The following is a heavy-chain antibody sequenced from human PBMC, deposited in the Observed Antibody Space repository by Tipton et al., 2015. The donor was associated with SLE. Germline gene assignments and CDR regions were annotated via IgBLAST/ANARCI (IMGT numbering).Heavy chain of an antibody. CDR2: IYHTGGT. D-gene: IGHD4-17*01. CDR1: GGSIRTYY. V-gene: IGHV4-59*12. J-gene: IGHJ4*02. CDR3: ARGEIATVTTGGYFDY. Sequence: TLSLTCTVSGGSIRTYYWSWIRQPPGKGLEWIGDIYHTGGTYYSPSLRSRVSISEGRSKNQFSLKLNSVTAADTAVYYCARGEIATVTTGGYFDYWGQGILVSVSS.